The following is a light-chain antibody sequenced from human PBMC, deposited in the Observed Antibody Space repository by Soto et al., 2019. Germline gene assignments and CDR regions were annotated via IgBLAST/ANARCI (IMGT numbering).Light chain of an antibody. CDR3: QQRTNWLWT. CDR1: QGVSSY. J-gene: IGKJ1*01. V-gene: IGKV3D-11*01. CDR2: DAS. Sequence: ETVLTQSPSTLSLSPGERATLSCRASQGVSSYLAWYQQKPGQAPRLLIYDASNRATGIPARFSGSGPGTDFTLTIRSLEPEDFAVYYCQQRTNWLWTFGQGTKVDIK.